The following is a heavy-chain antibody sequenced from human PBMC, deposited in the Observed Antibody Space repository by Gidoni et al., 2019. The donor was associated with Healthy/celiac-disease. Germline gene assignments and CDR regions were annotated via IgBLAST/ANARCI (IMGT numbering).Heavy chain of an antibody. D-gene: IGHD3-16*02. J-gene: IGHJ4*02. Sequence: EVQLVESGGGLVQPGGSLRLSCAASGFTFSSYAMHWVRQAPGKGLEYVSAISSNGGSTYYANSVKGRFTISRDNSKNTLYLQRGSLRAEDMAVYYCARAFRDYVWGSYRYTTFDYWGQGTLVTVSS. V-gene: IGHV3-64*01. CDR1: GFTFSSYA. CDR3: ARAFRDYVWGSYRYTTFDY. CDR2: ISSNGGST.